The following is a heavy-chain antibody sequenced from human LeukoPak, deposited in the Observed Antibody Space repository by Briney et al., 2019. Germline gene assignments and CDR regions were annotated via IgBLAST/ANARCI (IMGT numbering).Heavy chain of an antibody. Sequence: GGSLRLSCAASGFTFSSYEMNWVRQAPGKGLEWVSYVSSSGSTIYYADSVKGRFTISRDNAKNSLYLQMNSLRAEDTAVYYCAELGITMIGGVGGKGTTVTISS. CDR2: VSSSGSTI. D-gene: IGHD3-10*02. V-gene: IGHV3-48*03. CDR3: AELGITMIGGV. J-gene: IGHJ6*04. CDR1: GFTFSSYE.